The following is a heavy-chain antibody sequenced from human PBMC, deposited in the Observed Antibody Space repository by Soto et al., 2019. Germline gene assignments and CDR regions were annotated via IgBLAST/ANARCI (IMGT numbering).Heavy chain of an antibody. Sequence: ASVKVSCKASGYTFTSYDINWVRQATGQGLEWMGWMNPNSGNTNYAQKFQERVTITRNTSTSTAYMELSSLLSEYTAVYYCAADYRDAFDIWGQGTMVTVSS. CDR3: AADYRDAFDI. V-gene: IGHV1-8*01. CDR2: MNPNSGNT. J-gene: IGHJ3*02. D-gene: IGHD4-17*01. CDR1: GYTFTSYD.